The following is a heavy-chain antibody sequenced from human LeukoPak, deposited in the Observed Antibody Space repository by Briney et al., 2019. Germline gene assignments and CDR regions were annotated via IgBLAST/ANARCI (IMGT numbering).Heavy chain of an antibody. V-gene: IGHV3-48*03. CDR3: AREGGSGTYNPFDY. CDR1: GFTFSSYA. CDR2: ISSHGSTI. D-gene: IGHD3-10*01. J-gene: IGHJ4*02. Sequence: GGSLRLSCAASGFTFSSYAMSWVRQAPGKGLEWISYISSHGSTIYYADSVKGRFSISRDNAKNSVSLQMSSLRADDTAVYYCAREGGSGTYNPFDYWGQGTLVTVSS.